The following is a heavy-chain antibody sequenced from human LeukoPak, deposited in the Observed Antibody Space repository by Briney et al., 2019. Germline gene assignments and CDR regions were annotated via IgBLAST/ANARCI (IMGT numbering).Heavy chain of an antibody. V-gene: IGHV3-30*02. Sequence: GGSLRLSCAASGFSFSTYGMHWVRQAPGKGLEWMTFIRYDGSQKYYADSVKGRFVISRDNSKNTLYLQLNSLRAEDTAVYYCARDAVQLEPGPAPAYYYMDVWGKGTTVTVSS. CDR2: IRYDGSQK. CDR1: GFSFSTYG. J-gene: IGHJ6*03. D-gene: IGHD1-1*01. CDR3: ARDAVQLEPGPAPAYYYMDV.